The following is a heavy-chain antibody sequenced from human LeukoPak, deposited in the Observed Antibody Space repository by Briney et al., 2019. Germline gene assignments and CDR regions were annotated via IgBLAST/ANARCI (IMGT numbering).Heavy chain of an antibody. J-gene: IGHJ6*02. Sequence: EASVKVSCKASGGTFSSYAISWVRQAPGQGLEWMGRIIPILGIANYAQKFQGRVTITADKSTSTAYTELSSLRSEDTAVYYCARGRVQVLADPIHGYYYYYGMDVWGQGTTVTVSS. V-gene: IGHV1-69*04. CDR3: ARGRVQVLADPIHGYYYYYGMDV. D-gene: IGHD2-8*01. CDR1: GGTFSSYA. CDR2: IIPILGIA.